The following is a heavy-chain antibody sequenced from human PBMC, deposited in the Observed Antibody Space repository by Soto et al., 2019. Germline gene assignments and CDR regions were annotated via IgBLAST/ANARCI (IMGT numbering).Heavy chain of an antibody. CDR2: IYYSGST. CDR3: ATGYYAGSPYYPPGN. CDR1: GGSVSSASYY. Sequence: QVQLQESGPGLVKPSETLSLTCTVSGGSVSSASYYWSWIRQSPGKGLEWMGYIYYSGSTNYNPSLKRGVTMSVDPSKNRVPRKRRCLTVADRAVFDGATGYYAGSPYYPPGNGAQGPLVTVS. V-gene: IGHV4-61*01. D-gene: IGHD3-9*01. J-gene: IGHJ4*02.